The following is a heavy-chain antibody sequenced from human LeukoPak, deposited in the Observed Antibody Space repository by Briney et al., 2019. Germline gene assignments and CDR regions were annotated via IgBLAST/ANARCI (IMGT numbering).Heavy chain of an antibody. CDR1: GFTFGSYG. CDR2: MSYDGSNK. D-gene: IGHD2-8*01. J-gene: IGHJ3*02. Sequence: GGSLRLSCAASGFTFGSYGMHWVHQAPGKGLEWVSVMSYDGSNKYYADSVKGRFTISRDNAKNTLYLQMNSLRAEDTAVYYCARYCTNGVCYTGHDAFDIWGQGTMVTVSS. V-gene: IGHV3-30*03. CDR3: ARYCTNGVCYTGHDAFDI.